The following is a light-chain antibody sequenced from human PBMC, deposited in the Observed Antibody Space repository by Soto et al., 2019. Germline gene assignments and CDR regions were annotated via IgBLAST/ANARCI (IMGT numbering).Light chain of an antibody. J-gene: IGKJ1*01. V-gene: IGKV1-8*01. CDR2: AAS. CDR1: QGISSY. Sequence: RMTQSQSSLSASTGDRVTITCRASQGISSYLAWYQQKPGKAPNLLIYAASTLQSGVPSRFSGSGSGTEFTLTISSLQPDDFATYYCQQYNSYPWTFGQGTKV. CDR3: QQYNSYPWT.